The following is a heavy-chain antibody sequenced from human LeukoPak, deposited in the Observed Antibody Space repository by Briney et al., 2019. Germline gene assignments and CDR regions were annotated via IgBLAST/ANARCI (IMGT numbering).Heavy chain of an antibody. V-gene: IGHV3-53*01. J-gene: IGHJ4*02. CDR1: GFTVRSNY. CDR3: ASRSGYSLFDY. CDR2: IYSGGST. Sequence: GGSLRLSCAASGFTVRSNYMSWVRQAPGKGLEWVSGIYSGGSTYYADSVKGRFTISRDNSKNTLYLQMNSLRAEDTAVYYCASRSGYSLFDYWGQGTLVTVSS. D-gene: IGHD3-22*01.